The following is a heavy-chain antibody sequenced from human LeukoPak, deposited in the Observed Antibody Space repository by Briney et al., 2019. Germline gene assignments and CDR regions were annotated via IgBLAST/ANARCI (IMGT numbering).Heavy chain of an antibody. CDR3: ARDGDDFWSGYYENYFDY. J-gene: IGHJ4*02. V-gene: IGHV1-18*01. CDR1: GYTFTSYG. Sequence: ASVKVSCKACGYTFTSYGISWVRQAPGQGLEWMGWISAYNGNTNYAQKLQGRVTMTTDTSTSTAYMELRSLRSDDTAVYYCARDGDDFWSGYYENYFDYWGQGTLVTVSS. D-gene: IGHD3-3*01. CDR2: ISAYNGNT.